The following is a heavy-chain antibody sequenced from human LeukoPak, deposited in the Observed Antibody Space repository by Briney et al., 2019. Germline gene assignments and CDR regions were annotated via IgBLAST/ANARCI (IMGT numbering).Heavy chain of an antibody. J-gene: IGHJ4*02. V-gene: IGHV4-59*01. CDR2: IYYTGTT. CDR3: ARYNTVNRGFTAADF. CDR1: GASINNYY. Sequence: PSETLSLTCSVSGASINNYYGIWFRQPPGKGLEWIGYIYYTGTTNYNPSLKSRLTISVDTSKNRFSLMLTSVTAADTAVYYCARYNTVNRGFTAADFWGQGTLVTVSS. D-gene: IGHD3-10*01.